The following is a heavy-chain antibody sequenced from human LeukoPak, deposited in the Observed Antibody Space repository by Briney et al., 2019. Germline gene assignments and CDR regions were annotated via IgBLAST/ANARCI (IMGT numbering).Heavy chain of an antibody. CDR3: ARVYEGIAARTPFDY. Sequence: SETLSLTCTVSGGSISSYYWSWIRQPPGKGLEWIGYIYYSGSTTYNPSLKSRVTISIDTSKNQFSLKLSSVTTADTAVYYCARVYEGIAARTPFDYWGQGTLVTVSS. D-gene: IGHD6-6*01. J-gene: IGHJ4*02. CDR2: IYYSGST. CDR1: GGSISSYY. V-gene: IGHV4-59*01.